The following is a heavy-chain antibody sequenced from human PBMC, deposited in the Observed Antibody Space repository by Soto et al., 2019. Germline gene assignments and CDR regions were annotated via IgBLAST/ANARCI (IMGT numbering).Heavy chain of an antibody. Sequence: SLRLSCAASGFTFDDYAMHWVRQAPGKGLEWVSGISWNSGSIGYADSVKGRFTISRDNAKNSLYLQMNSLRAEDTALYYCAKGGNYETFYYGMDVWGKGTTVTVSS. J-gene: IGHJ6*04. CDR3: AKGGNYETFYYGMDV. CDR1: GFTFDDYA. D-gene: IGHD1-7*01. V-gene: IGHV3-9*01. CDR2: ISWNSGSI.